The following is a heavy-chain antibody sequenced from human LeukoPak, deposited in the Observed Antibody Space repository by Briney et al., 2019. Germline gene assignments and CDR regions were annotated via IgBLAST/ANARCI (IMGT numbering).Heavy chain of an antibody. CDR3: ARGATADY. CDR2: INHSGST. V-gene: IGHV4-34*01. CDR1: GGSFSGYY. Sequence: PSETLSLTCAVYGGSFSGYYWSWIRQPPGKGLEWIGEINHSGSTNYNPSLKSRVTISVDTSKNQFSLKLSSVTAADTAVYYCARGATADYWGQGTLVTVSS. J-gene: IGHJ4*02. D-gene: IGHD5-12*01.